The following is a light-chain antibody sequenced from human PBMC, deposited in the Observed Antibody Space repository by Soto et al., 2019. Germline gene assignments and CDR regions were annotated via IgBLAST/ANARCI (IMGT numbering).Light chain of an antibody. CDR1: QSIDDNY. Sequence: TVLTQSPGTLSLSPGERATLSCRASQSIDDNYLAWYRQKPGQAPRLLIYGASTRASGTPDKFSGGGSWTVFPLTISRLEPEDFVLYFCQQYGNSVTSGGGTNVDIK. J-gene: IGKJ4*01. CDR3: QQYGNSVT. V-gene: IGKV3-20*01. CDR2: GAS.